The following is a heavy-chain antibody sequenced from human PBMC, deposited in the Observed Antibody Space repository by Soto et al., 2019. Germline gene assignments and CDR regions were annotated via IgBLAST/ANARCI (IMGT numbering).Heavy chain of an antibody. CDR1: GFTFSSYA. J-gene: IGHJ6*02. D-gene: IGHD6-6*01. Sequence: QVQLVESGGGVVQPGRSLRLSCAASGFTFSSYAMHWVRQAPGKGLEWVAVISYAGSNKYYADSVQGRFTISRDNSKNPLYLQMNSLRAEDTAVYYCASWDSSSALNRGGYYYGMDVWCQGTTVTVSS. CDR3: ASWDSSSALNRGGYYYGMDV. V-gene: IGHV3-30-3*01. CDR2: ISYAGSNK.